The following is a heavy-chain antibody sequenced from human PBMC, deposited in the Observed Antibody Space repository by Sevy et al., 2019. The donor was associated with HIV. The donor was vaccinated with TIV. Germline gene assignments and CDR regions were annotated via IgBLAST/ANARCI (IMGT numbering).Heavy chain of an antibody. V-gene: IGHV1-24*01. CDR1: GYTLTQLS. CDR2: FDPEDGET. Sequence: ASVKVSCKVSGYTLTQLSMHWVRQAPGKGLEWMGSFDPEDGETIYAQKFQGGVTMTEDTSTDTAYMELSSLKSEDTAVFYCAITKDYYDSSGYPFDYWGQGNLVTVSS. D-gene: IGHD3-22*01. CDR3: AITKDYYDSSGYPFDY. J-gene: IGHJ4*02.